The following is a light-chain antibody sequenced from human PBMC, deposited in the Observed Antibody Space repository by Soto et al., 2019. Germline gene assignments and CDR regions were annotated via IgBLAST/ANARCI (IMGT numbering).Light chain of an antibody. J-gene: IGKJ1*01. V-gene: IGKV3-15*01. CDR1: QSISSN. CDR2: GAS. CDR3: QQYDKWPPWK. Sequence: EIVMTQSPATLSVSPGERATLSCRASQSISSNLAWYQQKPGQAPRLVIYGASTTATGIPARFSGSGSGTEFTLTISSLQSEDFAVYYCQQYDKWPPWKFGQGTKVDIK.